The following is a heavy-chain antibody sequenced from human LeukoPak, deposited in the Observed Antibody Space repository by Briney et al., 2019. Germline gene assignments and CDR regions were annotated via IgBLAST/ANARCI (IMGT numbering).Heavy chain of an antibody. CDR3: ARDNTELMWIQPYFDY. CDR1: GYTFTGYY. V-gene: IGHV1-2*02. J-gene: IGHJ4*02. CDR2: INPNSGGT. D-gene: IGHD5-18*01. Sequence: ASVKVSCKASGYTFTGYYMHWARQAPGQGLEWMGWINPNSGGTNYAQKFQGRVTMTRDTSISTAYMELSRLRSDDTAVYYCARDNTELMWIQPYFDYWGQGTLVTVSS.